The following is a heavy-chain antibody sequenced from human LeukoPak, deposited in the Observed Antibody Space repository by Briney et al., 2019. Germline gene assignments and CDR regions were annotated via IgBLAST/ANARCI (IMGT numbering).Heavy chain of an antibody. CDR2: IYFSGGT. D-gene: IGHD7-27*01. CDR1: GGSPSRDY. Sequence: PSGTLSLTCNVSGGSPSRDYCSWIRQQPGKGLERIGYIYFSGGTSYNPSLPRRVTISLDTSKNQSSLKLSSVTTADTAVYYCARRNWGLAFDIWGQGTMVTVSS. CDR3: ARRNWGLAFDI. V-gene: IGHV4-59*08. J-gene: IGHJ3*02.